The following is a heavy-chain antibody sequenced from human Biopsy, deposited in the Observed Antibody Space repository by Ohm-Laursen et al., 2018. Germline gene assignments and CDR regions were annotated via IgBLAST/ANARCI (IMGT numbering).Heavy chain of an antibody. CDR1: GDSISSYY. V-gene: IGHV4-59*01. Sequence: SETLSLTCTVSGDSISSYYWSWIRQPPGKGLEWIGHNQNSGSTNYNPSLKSRVTMSADTSKNQFSLKLSSVTAADTAMYYCARGRGWGNTYFRSFDYWGQGTLVTVSS. CDR3: ARGRGWGNTYFRSFDY. J-gene: IGHJ4*02. CDR2: NQNSGST. D-gene: IGHD3-9*01.